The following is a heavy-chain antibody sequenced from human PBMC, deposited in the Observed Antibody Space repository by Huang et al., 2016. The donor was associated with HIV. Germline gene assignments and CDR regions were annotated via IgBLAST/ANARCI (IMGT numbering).Heavy chain of an antibody. CDR2: ITGRGSSS. V-gene: IGHV3-23*01. J-gene: IGHJ4*02. CDR1: GFTFSSYA. Sequence: EVQLLESGGGLVQPGGSLRLSCAASGFTFSSYAMSWVRQAPGKGVEGVSSITGRGSSSYYADSVKGRFTISRENSKNTLYLQMNSLRAEDTAIYYCAKADSGAAAGSLVDYWGQGTLVTVSS. CDR3: AKADSGAAAGSLVDY. D-gene: IGHD6-13*01.